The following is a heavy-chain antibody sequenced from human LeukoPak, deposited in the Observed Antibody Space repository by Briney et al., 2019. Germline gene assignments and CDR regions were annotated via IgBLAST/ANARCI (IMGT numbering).Heavy chain of an antibody. Sequence: SQTLSLTCAISGDSVSSNSAAWNWIRQSPSRGLEWLGRTYYRSKWYNDYAVSVKSRITINPDTSKNQFSLQLNSVTPEDTAVYYCARVEYSSSWYISYFDYWGQGTLVTVSS. CDR3: ARVEYSSSWYISYFDY. CDR1: GDSVSSNSAA. V-gene: IGHV6-1*01. J-gene: IGHJ4*02. CDR2: TYYRSKWYN. D-gene: IGHD6-13*01.